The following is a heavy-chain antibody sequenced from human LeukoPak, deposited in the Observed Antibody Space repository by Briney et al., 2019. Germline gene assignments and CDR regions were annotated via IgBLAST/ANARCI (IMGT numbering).Heavy chain of an antibody. J-gene: IGHJ4*02. Sequence: PSETLSLTCTVSGYSISSGYYWGWIRQPPGKGLEWIGSIYHSGSTYYNPSLKSRVTISVDKSKNQFSLKLSSGTAADTAVYYCASMRYCSSTSCYTHFDYWGQGTLVTVSS. CDR2: IYHSGST. V-gene: IGHV4-38-2*02. CDR3: ASMRYCSSTSCYTHFDY. D-gene: IGHD2-2*02. CDR1: GYSISSGYY.